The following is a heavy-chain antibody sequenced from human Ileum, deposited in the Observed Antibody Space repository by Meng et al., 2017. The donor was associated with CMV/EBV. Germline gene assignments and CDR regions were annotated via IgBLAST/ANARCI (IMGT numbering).Heavy chain of an antibody. CDR3: AKVLSWYYFDY. Sequence: GGSLRLSCGASGFSFSAYPMAWVRPAPGKGLEWVSMIYNGGDSKYYGDSVKGRFTISRDNSMYALYLQMDNLRAEDTAIYYCAKVLSWYYFDYWGQGALVTVSS. CDR2: IYNGGDSK. V-gene: IGHV3-23*03. D-gene: IGHD6-13*01. CDR1: GFSFSAYP. J-gene: IGHJ4*02.